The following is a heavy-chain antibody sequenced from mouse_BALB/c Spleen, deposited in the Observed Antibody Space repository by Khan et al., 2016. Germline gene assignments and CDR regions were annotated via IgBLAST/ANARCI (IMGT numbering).Heavy chain of an antibody. CDR1: GFTFNTYA. Sequence: EVQLVESGGGLVQPKGSLKLSCAASGFTFNTYAMNWVRQAPGKGLEWVARIRSKSNNYATYYADSVKDRFTISRDDSQSTLYLQMNNLKTEDTAMYYCVRQYYDYDGFAYWGQGTLVTVSA. CDR2: IRSKSNNYAT. CDR3: VRQYYDYDGFAY. V-gene: IGHV10-1*02. D-gene: IGHD2-4*01. J-gene: IGHJ3*01.